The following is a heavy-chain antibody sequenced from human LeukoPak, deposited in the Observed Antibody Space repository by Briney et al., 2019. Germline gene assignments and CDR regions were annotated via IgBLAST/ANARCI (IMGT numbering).Heavy chain of an antibody. CDR2: ISGSGGST. CDR3: AKPLFSSTSPYYYYYMDV. CDR1: GFTFSSYA. D-gene: IGHD2-2*01. J-gene: IGHJ6*03. Sequence: GGSLRLSCAASGFTFSSYAMRWVRQAPGKGLEWVSAISGSGGSTYYADSVKGRFTISRDNSKNTLYLQMNSLRAEDTAVYYCAKPLFSSTSPYYYYYMDVWGKGTTVTVSS. V-gene: IGHV3-23*01.